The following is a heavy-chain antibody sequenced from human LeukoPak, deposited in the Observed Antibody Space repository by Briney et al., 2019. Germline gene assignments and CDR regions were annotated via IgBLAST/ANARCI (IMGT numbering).Heavy chain of an antibody. J-gene: IGHJ3*02. D-gene: IGHD1-26*01. V-gene: IGHV3-23*01. CDR3: AKDRTLIIVGAYPDAFDI. Sequence: PGGSLRLSCAASGFTFSSYAMSWVRQAPGKGLEWVSAISGSGGSTYYADSVKGRFTISRDNSKNTLYLQMNSLRAEDTAVYYCAKDRTLIIVGAYPDAFDIWGQGTMVTVSS. CDR2: ISGSGGST. CDR1: GFTFSSYA.